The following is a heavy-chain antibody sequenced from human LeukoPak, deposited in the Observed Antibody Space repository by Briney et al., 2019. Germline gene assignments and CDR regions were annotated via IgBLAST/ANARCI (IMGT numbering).Heavy chain of an antibody. CDR2: IIPIFGTA. J-gene: IGHJ4*02. Sequence: SVNVSCKASGGTFSSYAISWVRQAPGQGLEWMGGIIPIFGTANYAQKFQGRVTMTRDTSTSTVYMELSSLRSEDTAVYYCARRGTYSSSWYHYFDYWGQGTLVTVSS. CDR1: GGTFSSYA. V-gene: IGHV1-69*05. CDR3: ARRGTYSSSWYHYFDY. D-gene: IGHD6-13*01.